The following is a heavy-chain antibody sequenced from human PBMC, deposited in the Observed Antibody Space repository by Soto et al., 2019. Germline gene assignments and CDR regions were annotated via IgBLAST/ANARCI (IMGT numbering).Heavy chain of an antibody. Sequence: SQTLSLTCVIPGDSVSSNIASWNWIRQSRSRGLEWLGRTYYRSKWYNDYAVSVKSRITITPDTSKNQFSLQLNSVTPKDTAVYYCAGEKYSGGWYGRGLNWFDPWGQGTLVTVSS. D-gene: IGHD6-19*01. CDR1: GDSVSSNIAS. V-gene: IGHV6-1*01. CDR3: AGEKYSGGWYGRGLNWFDP. CDR2: TYYRSKWYN. J-gene: IGHJ5*02.